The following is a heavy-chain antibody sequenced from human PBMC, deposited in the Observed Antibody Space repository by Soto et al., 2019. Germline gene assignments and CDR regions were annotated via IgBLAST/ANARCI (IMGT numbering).Heavy chain of an antibody. V-gene: IGHV4-59*08. J-gene: IGHJ3*01. CDR1: GGSISGYY. Sequence: SETLSLTCTVSGGSISGYYWSWIRQSPEKGLEYIGYISYSGSTNYNPSLKSRVTTSLDTSKNQFPLKLSSMTAADTAIEYCLSLNFDILTVYYAFDLWGQGTMVTVSS. CDR2: ISYSGST. CDR3: LSLNFDILTVYYAFDL. D-gene: IGHD3-9*01.